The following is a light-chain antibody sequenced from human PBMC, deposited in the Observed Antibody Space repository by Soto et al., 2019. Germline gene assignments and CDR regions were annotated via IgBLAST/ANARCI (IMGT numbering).Light chain of an antibody. CDR3: MQGTHWPYT. CDR1: ESLVHSNGNTY. CDR2: TVS. Sequence: DVVLTQSPLSLSVTLGQPASISCRSSESLVHSNGNTYLNWFQQRPGQSPRRLIYTVSNRDSGVPERFSGSRSGSDYTMKVRRAEAEDGGFYYCMQGTHWPYTFGHVTKLKIK. J-gene: IGKJ2*01. V-gene: IGKV2-30*02.